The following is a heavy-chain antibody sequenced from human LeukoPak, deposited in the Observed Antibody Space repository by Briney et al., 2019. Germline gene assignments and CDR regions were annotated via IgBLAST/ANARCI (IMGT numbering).Heavy chain of an antibody. CDR1: GGSISNYY. Sequence: SETLSLTCTVSGGSISNYYWSWLRQPPGKGLEWIGYIYFSGTTNINPSLKSRVTISVDTSKKQFSLKLKSVTAADTAVYYCANLHYVSSGSNFDYWGQGTLVTVSS. V-gene: IGHV4-59*01. D-gene: IGHD3-22*01. J-gene: IGHJ4*02. CDR2: IYFSGTT. CDR3: ANLHYVSSGSNFDY.